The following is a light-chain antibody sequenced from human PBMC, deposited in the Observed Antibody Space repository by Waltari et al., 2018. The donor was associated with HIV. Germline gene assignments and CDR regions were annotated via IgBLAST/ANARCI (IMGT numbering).Light chain of an antibody. CDR1: SSNIGSKY. Sequence: QSVLTQPPSASGTPGQRVTISCSGSSSNIGSKYVYWYQQLPGTAPKLLIYRNKPRPSGVPDRFSGSKSGTSASLAISGLRSEDEADYYCAAWDDSLLFGGGTKLTVL. V-gene: IGLV1-47*01. CDR2: RNK. CDR3: AAWDDSLL. J-gene: IGLJ2*01.